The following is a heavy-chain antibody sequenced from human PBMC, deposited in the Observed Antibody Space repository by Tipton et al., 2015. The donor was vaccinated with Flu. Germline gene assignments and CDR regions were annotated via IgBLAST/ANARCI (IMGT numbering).Heavy chain of an antibody. V-gene: IGHV3-48*03. Sequence: SLRLSCAASGFTFSSYEMNWVRQAPGKGLEWVSYISSSGSTIYYADSVKGRFTISRDNAKNSLYLQMNSLRAEDTAVYYRGQGIAADYWGQGTLVTVSS. CDR2: ISSSGSTI. D-gene: IGHD6-13*01. CDR1: GFTFSSYE. J-gene: IGHJ4*02. CDR3: GQGIAADY.